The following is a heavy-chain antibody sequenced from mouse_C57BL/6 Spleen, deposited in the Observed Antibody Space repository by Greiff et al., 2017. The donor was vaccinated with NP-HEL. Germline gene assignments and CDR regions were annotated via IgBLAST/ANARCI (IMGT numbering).Heavy chain of an antibody. CDR3: ALYYSNDPYAMDY. CDR1: GYTFTDYY. Sequence: EVQLQQSGPELVKPGASVKISCKASGYTFTDYYMNWVKQSHGKSLEWIGDINPNNGGTSYNQKFKGKATLTVDKSSSTAYMELRSLTSEDSAVYYCALYYSNDPYAMDYWGQGTSVTVSS. V-gene: IGHV1-26*01. CDR2: INPNNGGT. J-gene: IGHJ4*01. D-gene: IGHD2-5*01.